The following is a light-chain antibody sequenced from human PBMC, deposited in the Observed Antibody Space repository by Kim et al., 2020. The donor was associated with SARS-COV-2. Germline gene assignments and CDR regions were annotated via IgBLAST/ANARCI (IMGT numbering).Light chain of an antibody. J-gene: IGKJ2*01. Sequence: SASVRDRLTITCQASKDIADYLNWYHQKPGKAHNLLIYHASNLESGVPSRFSGSRYGTHFTFTINSLQAEDIGTYYCQQYDSMPYTFGQGTKLEI. CDR1: KDIADY. CDR2: HAS. V-gene: IGKV1-33*01. CDR3: QQYDSMPYT.